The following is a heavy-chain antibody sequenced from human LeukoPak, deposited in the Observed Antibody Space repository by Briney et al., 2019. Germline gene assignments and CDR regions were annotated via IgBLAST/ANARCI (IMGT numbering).Heavy chain of an antibody. CDR3: ARPYDFWSWAFDI. Sequence: GSSVKVSCKASGGTFSSYAISWVRQAPGQRLEWMGGIIPIFGTANYAQKFQGRVTITTDESTSTAYMELSSLRSEDTAVYYCARPYDFWSWAFDIWGQGTMVTVSS. CDR1: GGTFSSYA. CDR2: IIPIFGTA. J-gene: IGHJ3*02. V-gene: IGHV1-69*05. D-gene: IGHD3-3*01.